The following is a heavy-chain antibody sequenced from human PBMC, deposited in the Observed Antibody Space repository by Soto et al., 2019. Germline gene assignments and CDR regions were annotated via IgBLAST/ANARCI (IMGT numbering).Heavy chain of an antibody. J-gene: IGHJ5*02. CDR1: SGSISSSTYY. D-gene: IGHD6-6*01. CDR3: ARRSSSSLGSLFDP. Sequence: PSETLSLTCTVSSGSISSSTYYWDWIRQPPGKGLEWIGAMYYTGNKNYNPSLESRVTMSVDTSKNQFSLKLSSVTPTDTAVYYCARRSSSSLGSLFDPWGRG. CDR2: MYYTGNK. V-gene: IGHV4-39*01.